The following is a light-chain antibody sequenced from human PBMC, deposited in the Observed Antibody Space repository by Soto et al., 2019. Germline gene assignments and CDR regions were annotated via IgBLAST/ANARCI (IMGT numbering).Light chain of an antibody. V-gene: IGLV1-44*01. J-gene: IGLJ1*01. CDR2: NNS. CDR3: TSFAPGRIYL. Sequence: QSVLTQPPSASGTPGQRVTISCSGSGSNIGSNTVNWYQQLPGTAPKLLIYNNSQRPSGLSYRFSGYKSGNTASLTISGLQAEDEGDYYCTSFAPGRIYLFGSGTKVTVL. CDR1: GSNIGSNT.